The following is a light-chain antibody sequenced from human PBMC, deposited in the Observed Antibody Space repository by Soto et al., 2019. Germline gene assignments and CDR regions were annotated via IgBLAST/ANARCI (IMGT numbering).Light chain of an antibody. Sequence: EIVLTQSPGTLSLSPGERATLSCRASQSITSSSLAWYQHKPGQAPSLLIYAASSRATGIPDRFSGSGSGTEFALTISRLEPEDFAVYYCQQYGTSPRTFGQGTKVDIK. CDR2: AAS. CDR3: QQYGTSPRT. J-gene: IGKJ1*01. CDR1: QSITSSS. V-gene: IGKV3-20*01.